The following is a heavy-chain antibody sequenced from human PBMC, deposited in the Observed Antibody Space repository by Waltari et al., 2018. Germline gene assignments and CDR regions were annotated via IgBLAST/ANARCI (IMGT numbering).Heavy chain of an antibody. CDR1: GASITNSNSY. CDR2: IYYRGST. CDR3: ARNMESPYNAPYYFYYMDV. J-gene: IGHJ6*03. D-gene: IGHD3-10*01. Sequence: QLQLQESGSGLVKPSETLALTCSVSGASITNSNSYWSWIRQPPGKGLEWIGSIYYRGSTYSSPSLKSRVTISLDTSKNQLSLKVSSVTVADTAIYFCARNMESPYNAPYYFYYMDVWGKGTTVTVSS. V-gene: IGHV4-39*01.